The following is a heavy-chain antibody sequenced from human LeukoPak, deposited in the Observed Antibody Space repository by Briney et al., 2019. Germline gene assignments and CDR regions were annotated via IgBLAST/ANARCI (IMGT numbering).Heavy chain of an antibody. D-gene: IGHD3-22*01. CDR2: IYHSGST. J-gene: IGHJ4*02. CDR3: ARLNMIVVVIFDY. V-gene: IGHV4-38-2*01. Sequence: PSETLSLTCAVSGYSISSGYYWGWSRQPPGKGLECIGSIYHSGSTYYNPSLKSRVTISVDTSKNQFSLKLSSVTAADTAVYYCARLNMIVVVIFDYWGQGTLVTVSS. CDR1: GYSISSGYY.